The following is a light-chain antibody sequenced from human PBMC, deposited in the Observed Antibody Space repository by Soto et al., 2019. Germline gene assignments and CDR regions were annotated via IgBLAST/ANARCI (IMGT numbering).Light chain of an antibody. CDR1: QSVSSN. CDR2: GAS. J-gene: IGKJ5*01. CDR3: QQYTNWPPNT. Sequence: EIVLTQSPGTLSLSPGERATVSCRAIQSVSSNYLAWYQQKPGQAPRLLIYGASTRATGVPARFSGRGSGTEFTLTISSLQSEDFAVYYCQQYTNWPPNTFGQGTRLEIK. V-gene: IGKV3-15*01.